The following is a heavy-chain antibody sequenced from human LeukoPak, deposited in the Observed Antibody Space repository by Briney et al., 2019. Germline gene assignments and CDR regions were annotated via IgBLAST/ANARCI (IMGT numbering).Heavy chain of an antibody. Sequence: GESLKISCKGSGYSFSSYWIGWVRQMPGQGLEWMGIIQPGDSDTRYSTSFQGQVTISVDKSISTAYLQWSSLKASDTAMYYCARHVKEWLADYWGQGTLVTVSS. CDR1: GYSFSSYW. V-gene: IGHV5-51*01. J-gene: IGHJ4*02. D-gene: IGHD6-19*01. CDR2: IQPGDSDT. CDR3: ARHVKEWLADY.